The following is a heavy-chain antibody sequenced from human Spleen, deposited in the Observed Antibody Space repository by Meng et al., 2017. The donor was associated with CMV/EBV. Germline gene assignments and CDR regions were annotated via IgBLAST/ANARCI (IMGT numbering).Heavy chain of an antibody. D-gene: IGHD3-10*01. CDR1: GFTVSNTY. CDR3: ARDHYSTYYYGSGSLRSTYFDY. V-gene: IGHV3-53*01. Sequence: GESLKISCAASGFTVSNTYMSWVRQAPGKGPEWVSVIYSGGATYYADSVKGRFTISRDDSKNTVYLQMNSLRAEDTAVYYCARDHYSTYYYGSGSLRSTYFDYWGQGTLVTVSS. J-gene: IGHJ4*02. CDR2: IYSGGAT.